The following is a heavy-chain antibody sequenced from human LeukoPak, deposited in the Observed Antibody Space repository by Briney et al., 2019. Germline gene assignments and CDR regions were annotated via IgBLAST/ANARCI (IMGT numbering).Heavy chain of an antibody. CDR2: IYLYGTT. V-gene: IGHV4-4*02. Sequence: PGGSLRLSCAASGFTFSSYAMSWVRQSPVKGLEWIGEIYLYGTTNYNPSFTSRVTMSVDRSRNQFSLKLTSVTAADTAVYYCARQKWEQQGRDYYFNGLDVWGPGTTVIVSS. CDR1: GFTFSSYAM. D-gene: IGHD1/OR15-1a*01. J-gene: IGHJ6*02. CDR3: ARQKWEQQGRDYYFNGLDV.